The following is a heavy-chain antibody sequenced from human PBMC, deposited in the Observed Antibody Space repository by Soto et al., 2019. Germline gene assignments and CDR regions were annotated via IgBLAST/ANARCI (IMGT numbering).Heavy chain of an antibody. V-gene: IGHV1-3*01. Sequence: QVQLVQSGAEVKKPGASVKVSCKASGYTFTSYVLHWVRQAPGQSLEWMGWINGGNGNTKYSQHFQGRVTFTRDTSANTAFMELSSLRSEDTAVYYCARLGYSYGYPSCIPYFDPWGQGTLVTVSS. CDR2: INGGNGNT. CDR1: GYTFTSYV. CDR3: ARLGYSYGYPSCIPYFDP. J-gene: IGHJ5*02. D-gene: IGHD5-18*01.